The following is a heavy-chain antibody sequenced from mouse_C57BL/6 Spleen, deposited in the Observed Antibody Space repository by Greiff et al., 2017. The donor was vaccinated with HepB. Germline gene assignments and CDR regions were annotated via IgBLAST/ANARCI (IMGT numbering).Heavy chain of an antibody. Sequence: EVKLVESGEGLVKPGGSLKLSCAASGFTFSSYAMSWVRQTPEKRLEWVAYISSGGDYIYYADTVKGRFTISRDNARNTLYLQMSSLKSEDTAMYYCTRGDGNYGAMDYWGQGTSVTVSS. CDR3: TRGDGNYGAMDY. D-gene: IGHD2-1*01. CDR1: GFTFSSYA. J-gene: IGHJ4*01. V-gene: IGHV5-9-1*02. CDR2: ISSGGDYI.